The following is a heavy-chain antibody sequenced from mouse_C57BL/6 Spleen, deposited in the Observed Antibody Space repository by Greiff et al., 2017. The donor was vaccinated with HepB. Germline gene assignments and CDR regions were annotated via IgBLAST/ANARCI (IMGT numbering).Heavy chain of an antibody. J-gene: IGHJ3*01. V-gene: IGHV5-4*03. CDR3: ARVLTGKFAY. D-gene: IGHD4-1*01. Sequence: EVMLVESGGGLVKPGGSLKLSCAASGFTFSSYAMSWVRQTPEKRLEWVATISDGGSYTYYPDNVKGRFTISRDNAKNNLYLQMSHLKSEDTAMYYCARVLTGKFAYWGQGTLVTVSA. CDR2: ISDGGSYT. CDR1: GFTFSSYA.